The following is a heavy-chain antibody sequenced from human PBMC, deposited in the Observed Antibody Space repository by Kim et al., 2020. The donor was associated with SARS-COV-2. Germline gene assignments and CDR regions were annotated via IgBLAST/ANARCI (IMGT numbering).Heavy chain of an antibody. Sequence: SETLSLTCTVSGDPINGYYWSWLRQAAGRGLQWIGRIHSNGNTNYNPSLKSRVAISLDTSKNEVSLNLKSVTAADSALYYCARGRGTSITTDWFDPWGQG. D-gene: IGHD3-16*01. CDR2: IHSNGNT. J-gene: IGHJ5*02. CDR1: GDPINGYY. V-gene: IGHV4-4*07. CDR3: ARGRGTSITTDWFDP.